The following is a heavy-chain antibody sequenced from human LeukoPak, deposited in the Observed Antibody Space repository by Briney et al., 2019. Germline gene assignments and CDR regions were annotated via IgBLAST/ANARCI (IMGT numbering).Heavy chain of an antibody. J-gene: IGHJ4*02. V-gene: IGHV3-23*01. CDR2: IGGDDST. Sequence: GGSLRLSCAASGFSFITYGMSWVRQPPGKGLEWVSGIGGDDSTYYADSLEGRFTISRDTSKNTLFLQINNLRAGDTAVYYCAKDSHSDYFDYWGQGTLVTVSS. CDR1: GFSFITYG. D-gene: IGHD1-26*01. CDR3: AKDSHSDYFDY.